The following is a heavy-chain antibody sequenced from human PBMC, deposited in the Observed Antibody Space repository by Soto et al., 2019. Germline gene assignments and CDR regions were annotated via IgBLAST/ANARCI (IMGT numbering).Heavy chain of an antibody. CDR1: GFTFSDYY. D-gene: IGHD3-22*01. CDR2: ISSSGSTI. V-gene: IGHV3-11*01. J-gene: IGHJ4*02. Sequence: SGGSLRLSCAASGFTFSDYYMSWIRQAPGKGLEWVSYISSSGSTIYYADSVKGRFTISRDNAKNSLYLQMNSLRAEDTAVYYCARDAIDYYDSSGYSPPFDYWGQGTLVTVSS. CDR3: ARDAIDYYDSSGYSPPFDY.